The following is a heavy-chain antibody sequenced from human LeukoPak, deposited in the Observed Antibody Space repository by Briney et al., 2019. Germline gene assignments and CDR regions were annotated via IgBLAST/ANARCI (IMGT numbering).Heavy chain of an antibody. CDR2: INAGNGNT. CDR1: GYTFTSYA. V-gene: IGHV1-3*01. J-gene: IGHJ4*02. D-gene: IGHD3-3*01. Sequence: ASVKVSCKASGYTFTSYAMHWVRQAPGQRREWMGWINAGNGNTKYSQKFQGRVTITRDTSASTAYMELISLRSEDTAVYYCARMEYDFWSGYDYWGQGTLVTVSS. CDR3: ARMEYDFWSGYDY.